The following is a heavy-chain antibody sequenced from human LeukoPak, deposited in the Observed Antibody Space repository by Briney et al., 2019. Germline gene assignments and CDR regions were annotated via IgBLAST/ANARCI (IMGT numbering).Heavy chain of an antibody. Sequence: GRSLRLSCAASGFTFSSYAMRWVRQAPGKGLEWVSAISGSGGSTYYADSVKGRFTISRDNSKNTLYLQMNSLRAEDTAVYYCAKVATRGTMVRGVIGYWGQGTLVTVSS. D-gene: IGHD3-10*01. V-gene: IGHV3-23*01. CDR1: GFTFSSYA. CDR3: AKVATRGTMVRGVIGY. CDR2: ISGSGGST. J-gene: IGHJ4*02.